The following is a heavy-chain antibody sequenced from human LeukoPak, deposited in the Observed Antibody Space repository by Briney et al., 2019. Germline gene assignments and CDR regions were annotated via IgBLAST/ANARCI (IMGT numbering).Heavy chain of an antibody. CDR1: GFTFRTYT. J-gene: IGHJ6*04. Sequence: GGSLRLSCAASGFTFRTYTMNWIRQAPGEGLQWVSAISGSADGTYYSDSVKGRFTISRDNSNNTLYLQMHSLRVEGTAIYYCARDPSSLSMDVWGKGTTVTVSS. CDR2: ISGSADGT. CDR3: ARDPSSLSMDV. V-gene: IGHV3-23*01.